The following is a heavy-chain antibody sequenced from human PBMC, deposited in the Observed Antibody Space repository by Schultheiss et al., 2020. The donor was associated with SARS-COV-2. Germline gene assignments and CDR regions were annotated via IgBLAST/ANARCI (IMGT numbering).Heavy chain of an antibody. CDR2: ISGSGGST. J-gene: IGHJ6*02. Sequence: GGSLRLSCAASGFTFSSYVMSWVRQAPGKGLEWVSAISGSGGSTYYADSVKGRFTISRDNSKNTLYLQMNSLRAEDTAVYYCARDLVTFGYYYGMDVWGQGTTVTVSS. CDR3: ARDLVTFGYYYGMDV. CDR1: GFTFSSYV. D-gene: IGHD3-16*01. V-gene: IGHV3-23*01.